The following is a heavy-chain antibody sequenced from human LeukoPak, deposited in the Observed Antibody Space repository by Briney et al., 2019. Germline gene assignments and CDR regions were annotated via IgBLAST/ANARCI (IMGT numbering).Heavy chain of an antibody. V-gene: IGHV4-34*01. D-gene: IGHD5-18*01. CDR3: ARGRRGYSRGGYYYYYMDV. Sequence: SETLSLTCTVSGYSISTSYYWSWIRQPPGKGLEWIGEINHSGSTNYNPSLKSRVTISVDTSKNQFSLKLSSVTAADTAVYYCARGRRGYSRGGYYYYYMDVWGKGTTVTVSS. CDR2: INHSGST. CDR1: GYSISTSYY. J-gene: IGHJ6*03.